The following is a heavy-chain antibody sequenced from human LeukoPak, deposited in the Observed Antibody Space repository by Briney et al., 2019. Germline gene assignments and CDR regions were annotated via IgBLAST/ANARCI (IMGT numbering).Heavy chain of an antibody. D-gene: IGHD6-13*01. CDR1: GGSFSGYY. J-gene: IGHJ4*02. CDR2: INHSGST. V-gene: IGHV4-34*01. CDR3: ARGGIAAAGVRRKIDY. Sequence: SETLSPTCAVYGGSFSGYYWSWIRQPPGKGLEWIGEINHSGSTNYNPSLKSRVTISVDTSKNQFSLKLSSVTAADTAVYYCARGGIAAAGVRRKIDYWGQGTLVTVSS.